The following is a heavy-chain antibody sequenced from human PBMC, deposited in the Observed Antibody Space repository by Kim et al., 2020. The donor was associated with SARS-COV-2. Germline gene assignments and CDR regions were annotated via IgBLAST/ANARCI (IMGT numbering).Heavy chain of an antibody. Sequence: GGSLRLSCAVSGFTFSRYWMHWFRQAPEKGLVWVSRINTDGRTTNYADSVKGRFTISRDNARNTLYLQLNSLRAEDTAVYYCGRDLGGEYALWGQGTLVT. CDR2: INTDGRTT. D-gene: IGHD3-10*01. CDR3: GRDLGGEYAL. J-gene: IGHJ4*02. V-gene: IGHV3-74*01. CDR1: GFTFSRYW.